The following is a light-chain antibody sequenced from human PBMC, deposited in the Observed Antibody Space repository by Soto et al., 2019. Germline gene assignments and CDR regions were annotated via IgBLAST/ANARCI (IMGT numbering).Light chain of an antibody. CDR2: DVS. J-gene: IGLJ1*01. Sequence: QSVLTQPASVSGSPGQSITISCTGTSSDVGGYNYVSWYQQHPGKAPKLMMYDVSNRPSGVSNRFSGSKSGNTASLTISGRQAEDEADYYCSSYTSSSTLLYVFVTGTKLTVL. CDR1: SSDVGGYNY. V-gene: IGLV2-14*01. CDR3: SSYTSSSTLLYV.